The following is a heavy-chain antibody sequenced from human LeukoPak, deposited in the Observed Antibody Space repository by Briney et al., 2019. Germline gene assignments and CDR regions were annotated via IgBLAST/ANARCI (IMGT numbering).Heavy chain of an antibody. D-gene: IGHD1-26*01. CDR2: IKEDGSEK. J-gene: IGHJ5*02. V-gene: IGHV3-7*01. CDR3: VYGGSYYVA. Sequence: GGSLRLSCAASGFTFATYWMTWVRQAPGKGLELVANIKEDGSEKYYVDSVKGRFTISRDNAKNSLYLQMNSLRAEDKALYYCVYGGSYYVAWGQGTLVTVSS. CDR1: GFTFATYW.